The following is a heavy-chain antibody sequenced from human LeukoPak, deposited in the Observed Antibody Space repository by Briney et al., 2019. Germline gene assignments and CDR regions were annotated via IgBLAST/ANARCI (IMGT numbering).Heavy chain of an antibody. Sequence: GGSLRLSCAASGFTFSNSAMCWVLQAPGKGLEWVSGISRGGGSTYYADSVKGRFTISRDTSIDTLYLQMNSLRAEDTAVYYCAKEVRPNDYWGQGTLVTVSS. V-gene: IGHV3-23*01. CDR2: ISRGGGST. D-gene: IGHD1-1*01. J-gene: IGHJ4*02. CDR1: GFTFSNSA. CDR3: AKEVRPNDY.